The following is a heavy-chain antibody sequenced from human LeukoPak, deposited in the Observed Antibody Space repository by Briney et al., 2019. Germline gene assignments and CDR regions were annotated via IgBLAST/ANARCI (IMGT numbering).Heavy chain of an antibody. V-gene: IGHV4-34*01. CDR1: GGSFSGYY. CDR3: ARQGYADFSPRPFDY. CDR2: INHSGST. J-gene: IGHJ4*02. D-gene: IGHD4-17*01. Sequence: SETLSLTCAVYGGSFSGYYWSWIRQPPGKGLEWIGEINHSGSTNYNPSLKSRVTISVDTSKNQFSLKLSSVTAADTAVFYCARQGYADFSPRPFDYWGQGTLVTVSS.